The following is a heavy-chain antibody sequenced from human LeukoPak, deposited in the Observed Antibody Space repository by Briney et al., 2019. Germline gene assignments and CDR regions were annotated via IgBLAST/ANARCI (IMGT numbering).Heavy chain of an antibody. CDR1: GFTFSSYG. V-gene: IGHV3-33*01. J-gene: IGHJ6*02. D-gene: IGHD2-21*02. CDR2: IWYDGSNK. Sequence: GGSLRLSCAASGFTFSSYGMHWVRQAPGKGLEWVAAIWYDGSNKYYADSVKGRFTISRDNSKNTLYLQMNGLRAEDTAVYYCARDAYCGGDCYSLVGYYYYGMDVWGQGTTVTVSS. CDR3: ARDAYCGGDCYSLVGYYYYGMDV.